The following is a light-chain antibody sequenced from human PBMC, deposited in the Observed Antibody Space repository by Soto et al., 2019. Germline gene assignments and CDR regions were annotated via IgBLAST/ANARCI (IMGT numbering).Light chain of an antibody. V-gene: IGLV2-14*01. J-gene: IGLJ2*01. Sequence: QSALTQPASVSGSPGQSITISCTGTSSDVGGYNYVSWYQQHPGKAPKLMIYEVSNRPSGVSNRFSGSKSGNTASLTISGLQAEDEADYYCSSYTSSTLYVVFGGGTQLTVL. CDR1: SSDVGGYNY. CDR2: EVS. CDR3: SSYTSSTLYVV.